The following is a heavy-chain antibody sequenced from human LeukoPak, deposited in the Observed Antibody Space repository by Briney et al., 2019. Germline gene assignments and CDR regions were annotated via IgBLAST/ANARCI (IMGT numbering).Heavy chain of an antibody. Sequence: PGGSLRLSCAASGFTFSSYSMNWVRQAPGKGLEWVSYISSSSTTIYYADSVKGRFTISRDNAKNSLYLQMNSLRGEDTAVYYCARFYGGSAFDIWGQGTMVTVSS. V-gene: IGHV3-48*04. D-gene: IGHD3-16*01. CDR1: GFTFSSYS. J-gene: IGHJ3*02. CDR3: ARFYGGSAFDI. CDR2: ISSSSTTI.